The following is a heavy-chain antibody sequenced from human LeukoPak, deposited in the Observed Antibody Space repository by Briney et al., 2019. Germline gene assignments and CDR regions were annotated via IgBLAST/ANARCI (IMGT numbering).Heavy chain of an antibody. CDR3: ARSLYGVNYGDAFDI. Sequence: PGGSLRLSCAASGFTFSSYSTNSGRPAPGKGLEWVSPTSSSSSYIYYADSVKGRFTISRDNAKNSLYLQRNSLRAEDTAVYYCARSLYGVNYGDAFDIWGQGTMVTVSS. V-gene: IGHV3-21*01. D-gene: IGHD4-23*01. CDR2: TSSSSSYI. CDR1: GFTFSSYS. J-gene: IGHJ3*02.